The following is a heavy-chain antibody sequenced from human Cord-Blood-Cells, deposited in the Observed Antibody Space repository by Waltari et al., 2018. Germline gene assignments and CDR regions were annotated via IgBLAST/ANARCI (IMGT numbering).Heavy chain of an antibody. V-gene: IGHV4-39*01. J-gene: IGHJ4*02. Sequence: QLPLQESCPGLATPSEPLSLTCTVPGGSISSRSYYPGWLCPSTGKGMAWTGGSYYSESTYYNPSLKSRVTISVDTSKNLFSLKLSSVTAADTAVYYCARSDGVGRTYYDFWRGYFSFDYWGQGTLVTVSS. CDR1: GGSISSRSYY. CDR3: ARSDGVGRTYYDFWRGYFSFDY. D-gene: IGHD3-3*01. CDR2: SYYSEST.